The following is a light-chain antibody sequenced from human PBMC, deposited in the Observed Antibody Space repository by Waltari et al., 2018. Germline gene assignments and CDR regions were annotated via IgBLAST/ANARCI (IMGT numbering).Light chain of an antibody. V-gene: IGKV1-33*01. CDR3: QQYDNLPPYT. CDR1: QDITDH. Sequence: DIQMTQSPSSLSASLGDRITITCQASQDITDHLNWYQQKPGKGPNLLIYDASNLQSGVPSMFSGIWSVTYFTFTISSLQPEDIATYYCQQYDNLPPYTFGQGTKVEI. J-gene: IGKJ2*01. CDR2: DAS.